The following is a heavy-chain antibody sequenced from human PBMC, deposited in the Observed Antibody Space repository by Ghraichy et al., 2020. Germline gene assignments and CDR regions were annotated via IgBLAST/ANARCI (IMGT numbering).Heavy chain of an antibody. Sequence: ASVKVSCKASGYTFTNYYINWVRQAPGQGLEWMGWISAYNGKTQYSQKVQGRVTMTIDTSTTTAYMELRSLRSDDTAMYYCARGGNMLPTTEDYWGQGTLVTVFS. CDR3: ARGGNMLPTTEDY. V-gene: IGHV1-18*04. D-gene: IGHD2/OR15-2a*01. J-gene: IGHJ4*02. CDR1: GYTFTNYY. CDR2: ISAYNGKT.